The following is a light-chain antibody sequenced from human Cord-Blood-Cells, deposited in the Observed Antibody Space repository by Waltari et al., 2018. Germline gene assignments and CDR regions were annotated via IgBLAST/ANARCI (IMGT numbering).Light chain of an antibody. CDR3: QSYDSSNPWV. J-gene: IGLJ3*02. Sequence: NFMLTQPHSVSESPGKTVTISCTRSSGRIASIYVQGYQQRPGRSPTTAIYEDNQRPSGVPDRFSGSIDSSSNSASLTSSGLKTEDEADYYCQSYDSSNPWVFGGGTKLTVL. CDR1: SGRIASIY. V-gene: IGLV6-57*01. CDR2: EDN.